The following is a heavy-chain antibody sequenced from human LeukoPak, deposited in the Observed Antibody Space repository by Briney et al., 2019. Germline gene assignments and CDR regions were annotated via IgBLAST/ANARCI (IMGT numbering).Heavy chain of an antibody. J-gene: IGHJ4*02. CDR1: GFTFSSYA. CDR2: ISGSGGST. D-gene: IGHD1-26*01. V-gene: IGHV3-23*01. Sequence: GGSLRLSCAASGFTFSSYAMSWVRQAPGKGLEWVSAISGSGGSTYYADSVKGRFTISRDNAKNTLYLQMDSLRAEDTAVYYCAKGIVGATRKINFFDYWGQGTLVTVSS. CDR3: AKGIVGATRKINFFDY.